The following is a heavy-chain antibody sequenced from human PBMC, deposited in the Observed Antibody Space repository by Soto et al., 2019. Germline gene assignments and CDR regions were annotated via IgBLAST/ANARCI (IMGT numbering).Heavy chain of an antibody. D-gene: IGHD3-3*01. V-gene: IGHV3-23*01. CDR2: ISGSGGST. Sequence: GGSLRLSCAASGFTFSSYAMSWVRQAPGKGLEWVSAISGSGGSTYYADSVKGRFTISRDNSKNTLYLQMNSLRAEDTAVYYCAKDMMDDFWSGYPGPFDYWGQGTLVTSPQ. CDR1: GFTFSSYA. CDR3: AKDMMDDFWSGYPGPFDY. J-gene: IGHJ4*02.